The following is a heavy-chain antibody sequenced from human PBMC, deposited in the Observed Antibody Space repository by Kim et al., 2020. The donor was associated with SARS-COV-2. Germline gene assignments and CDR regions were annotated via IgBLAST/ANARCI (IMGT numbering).Heavy chain of an antibody. V-gene: IGHV4-39*07. CDR1: GGSISSSSYY. CDR2: IYYSGST. CDR3: ARDEHCSGGSCYSNAFDI. J-gene: IGHJ3*02. D-gene: IGHD2-15*01. Sequence: SETLSLTCTVSGGSISSSSYYWGWIRQPPGKGLEWIGSIYYSGSTYYNPSLKSRVTISVDTSKNQFSLKLSSVTAADTAVYYCARDEHCSGGSCYSNAFDIWGQGTMVTVSS.